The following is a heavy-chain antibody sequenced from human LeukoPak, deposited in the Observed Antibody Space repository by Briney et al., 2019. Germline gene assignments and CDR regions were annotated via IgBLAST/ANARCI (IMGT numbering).Heavy chain of an antibody. J-gene: IGHJ4*02. CDR1: GFTFSTRS. V-gene: IGHV3-21*05. CDR2: ISGVSNFI. D-gene: IGHD1-26*01. Sequence: GGSLRLSCAASGFTFSTRSMNWVRQAPGKGLEWVSYISGVSNFIYYADSVKGRFTISRDNAKNSLFLQMNSLRVEDTAVYYCAKGHWFAVGNPDRDAVYNFDYWGRGTLVTVSS. CDR3: AKGHWFAVGNPDRDAVYNFDY.